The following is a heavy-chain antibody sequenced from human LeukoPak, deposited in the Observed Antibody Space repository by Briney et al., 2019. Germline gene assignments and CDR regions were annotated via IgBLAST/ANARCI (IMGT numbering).Heavy chain of an antibody. V-gene: IGHV4-59*06. Sequence: PSETLSLTCTVSGGSISSYYWSWIRQPPGKGLEWNGYIYYSGSTYYNPSLKSRVTISVDTSKNQFSLKLSSVTAADTAVYYCATRVGAPPNDAFDIWGQGTMVTVSS. CDR3: ATRVGAPPNDAFDI. CDR1: GGSISSYY. J-gene: IGHJ3*02. CDR2: IYYSGST. D-gene: IGHD1-26*01.